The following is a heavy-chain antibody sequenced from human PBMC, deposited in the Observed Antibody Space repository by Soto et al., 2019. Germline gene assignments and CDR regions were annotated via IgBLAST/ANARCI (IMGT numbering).Heavy chain of an antibody. D-gene: IGHD6-6*01. CDR2: IYYSGSP. J-gene: IGHJ5*02. CDR1: GASMSSGGYY. V-gene: IGHV4-31*03. Sequence: QVQLQESGPGLVKPSQTLSLTCTVSGASMSSGGYYWTWIRQSPGKGLEWIGYIYYSGSPYYNPSRESRVAISLDTSRSQFSLPLHSVTAAATAIYYCARDRHNNFFGPWGQGTLVTVSS. CDR3: ARDRHNNFFGP.